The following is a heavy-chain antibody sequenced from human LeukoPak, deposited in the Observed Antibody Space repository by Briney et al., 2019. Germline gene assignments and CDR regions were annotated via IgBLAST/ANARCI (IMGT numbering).Heavy chain of an antibody. CDR2: INPNSGGT. D-gene: IGHD3-3*01. V-gene: IGHV1-2*02. J-gene: IGHJ5*02. CDR1: GYTFTGYY. Sequence: SVKVSCKASGYTFTGYYMHWVRQAPGQGLEWMGWINPNSGGTNYAQKFQGRVTMTRDTSISTAYMELSRLRSDDTAVYYCARGASHYDFWSGWNWFDPWGQGTLVTVSS. CDR3: ARGASHYDFWSGWNWFDP.